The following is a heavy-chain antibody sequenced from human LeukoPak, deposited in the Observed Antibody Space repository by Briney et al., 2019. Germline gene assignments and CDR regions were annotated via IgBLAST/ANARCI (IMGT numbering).Heavy chain of an antibody. D-gene: IGHD2-2*01. CDR1: GFSLDTFG. CDR2: IRNTGTTV. Sequence: PGGSLRLSCAASGFSLDTFGMHWVRQAPGKGLEWVAFIRNTGTTVYNGDSVGGRFTISRDISKNTVYLQMDSLRVEDTAVYYCARVSVPAADGGQHSAPNFDYWGQGTLVTVSS. CDR3: ARVSVPAADGGQHSAPNFDY. J-gene: IGHJ4*02. V-gene: IGHV3-30*02.